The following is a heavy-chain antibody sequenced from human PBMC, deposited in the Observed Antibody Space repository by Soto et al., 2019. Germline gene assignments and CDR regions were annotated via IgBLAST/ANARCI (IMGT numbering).Heavy chain of an antibody. D-gene: IGHD1-26*01. CDR2: IYTSGST. J-gene: IGHJ5*02. CDR1: GASISDYY. CDR3: EREAIFLVAATEIQNWFDP. V-gene: IGHV4-4*07. Sequence: ETLSLTCTVSGASISDYYWSWIRQPSGKGLEWIGRIYTSGSTNYNPSLKSRVTMSVDTSKNQFSLKLRSVTAADTAVYYCEREAIFLVAATEIQNWFDPWGQGTLVTVSS.